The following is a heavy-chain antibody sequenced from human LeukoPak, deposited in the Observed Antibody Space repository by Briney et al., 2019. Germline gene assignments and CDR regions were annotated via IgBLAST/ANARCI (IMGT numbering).Heavy chain of an antibody. J-gene: IGHJ4*02. Sequence: GSLRLSCATSGFTFSSYWMHWVRQVPGRGLVWVSRINSDGSITDYADSVKGRFTISRDNSKNTLYLQMNSLRAEDTAVYYCANQGPRYSYGLVWGQGTLVTVSS. CDR3: ANQGPRYSYGLV. D-gene: IGHD5-18*01. CDR2: INSDGSIT. V-gene: IGHV3-74*01. CDR1: GFTFSSYW.